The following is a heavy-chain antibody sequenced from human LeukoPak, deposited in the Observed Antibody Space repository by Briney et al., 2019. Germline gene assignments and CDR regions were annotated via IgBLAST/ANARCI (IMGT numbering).Heavy chain of an antibody. CDR2: ISGSGGST. D-gene: IGHD6-6*01. CDR1: GFTFSSYA. Sequence: PGGSLRLSCAASGFTFSSYAMSWVRQAPGKGLEGVSAISGSGGSTYYADSVKGRFTISRDNYKNTLYLQMNSLRAEDTAVYYCAKDRYSSSDNWFDPWGQGTLVTVSS. V-gene: IGHV3-23*01. CDR3: AKDRYSSSDNWFDP. J-gene: IGHJ5*02.